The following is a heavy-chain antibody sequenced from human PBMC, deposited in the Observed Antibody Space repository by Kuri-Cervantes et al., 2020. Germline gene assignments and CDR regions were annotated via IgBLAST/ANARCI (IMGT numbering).Heavy chain of an antibody. D-gene: IGHD2-8*01. CDR3: VRNVHY. Sequence: SLKISCAASGFTFDDYAMHWVRQAPGKGLEWVSGISWNSGSIGYADSVKGRFTVSRDNAKNSLYLQMNSLRADDTALYYCVRNVHYWGLGTLVTVSS. V-gene: IGHV3-9*01. CDR1: GFTFDDYA. CDR2: ISWNSGSI. J-gene: IGHJ4*02.